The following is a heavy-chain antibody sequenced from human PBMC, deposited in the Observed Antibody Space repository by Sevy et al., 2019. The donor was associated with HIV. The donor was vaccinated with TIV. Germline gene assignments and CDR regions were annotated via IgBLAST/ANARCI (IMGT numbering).Heavy chain of an antibody. D-gene: IGHD1-26*01. Sequence: GEPLKISCKGSGNSFSTYWIAWVRQMPGKGLEWMGIIYPGDSVPRYRPSFQGHVIISADKSINTAYLQWSSLEASDTAIYYCARLREEGDYFDYWGQGTLVTVSS. V-gene: IGHV5-51*01. CDR2: IYPGDSVP. CDR3: ARLREEGDYFDY. CDR1: GNSFSTYW. J-gene: IGHJ4*02.